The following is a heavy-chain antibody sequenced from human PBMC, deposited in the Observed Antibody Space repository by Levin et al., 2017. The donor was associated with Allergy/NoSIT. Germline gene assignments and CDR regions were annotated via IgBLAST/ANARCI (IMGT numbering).Heavy chain of an antibody. CDR1: GDSVSSNSAA. D-gene: IGHD5-24*01. Sequence: SETLSLTCAISGDSVSSNSAAWNWIRQSPSRGLEWLGRTYYRSKWYNDYAVSVKSRITINPDTSKNHFSLQLNSVTPEDTAVYYCARGDGYTKNDAFDIWGQGTMVTVSS. J-gene: IGHJ3*02. CDR3: ARGDGYTKNDAFDI. CDR2: TYYRSKWYN. V-gene: IGHV6-1*01.